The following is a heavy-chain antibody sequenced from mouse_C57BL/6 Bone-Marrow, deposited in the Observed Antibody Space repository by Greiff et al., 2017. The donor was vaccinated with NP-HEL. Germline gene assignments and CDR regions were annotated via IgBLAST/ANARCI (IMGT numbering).Heavy chain of an antibody. Sequence: QVQLKESGAELVRPGTSVKMSCKASGYTFTNYWIGWAKQRPGHGLEWIGDIYPGGGYTNYNEKFKGKATLTADKSSSTAYMQFSSLTSEDSAIYYCARGPWHYYAMDYWGQGTSVTVSS. CDR2: IYPGGGYT. CDR3: ARGPWHYYAMDY. J-gene: IGHJ4*01. CDR1: GYTFTNYW. V-gene: IGHV1-63*01.